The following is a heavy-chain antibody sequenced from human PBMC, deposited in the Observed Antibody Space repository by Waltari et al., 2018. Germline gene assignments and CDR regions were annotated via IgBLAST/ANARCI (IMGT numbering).Heavy chain of an antibody. CDR2: IESDESRT. V-gene: IGHV3-74*03. CDR3: VRDEPGDGLDY. J-gene: IGHJ4*02. CDR1: GFTFSRYW. Sequence: EVQLVESGGALVQPGGSLRLSCATSGFTFSRYWMHWVRQVPGKGLTWVSHIESDESRTTYADSVKGRFTISRDNAKNTVYLQMNSLRDEDTAVYYCVRDEPGDGLDYWGQGTLVTVSS. D-gene: IGHD7-27*01.